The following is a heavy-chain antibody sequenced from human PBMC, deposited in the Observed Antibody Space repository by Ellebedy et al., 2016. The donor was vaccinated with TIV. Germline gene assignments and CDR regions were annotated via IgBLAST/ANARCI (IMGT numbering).Heavy chain of an antibody. V-gene: IGHV3-48*01. J-gene: IGHJ6*02. D-gene: IGHD5-12*01. CDR3: AKDYSGLRGLGV. CDR2: ISSSSTTI. Sequence: GESLKISCVASGFTFSSYSMDWVRQAPGKGLEWVSYISSSSTTIYYADFVKGRFTISRDNAKNSLYLQMNSLRAEDTAVYYCAKDYSGLRGLGVWGQGTTVTVSS. CDR1: GFTFSSYS.